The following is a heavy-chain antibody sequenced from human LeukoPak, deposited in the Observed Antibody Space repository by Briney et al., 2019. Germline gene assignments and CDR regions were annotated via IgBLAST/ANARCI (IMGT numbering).Heavy chain of an antibody. CDR3: ARVLRASDAFDI. D-gene: IGHD3-9*01. CDR2: IRSKAYGGTT. Sequence: PGRSLRLSCTASGFTFGDYAMSWVRQAPGKGLEWVGFIRSKAYGGTTEYAASVKGRFTISRDNAKNSLYLQMNSLRAEDTAVYYCARVLRASDAFDIWGQGTVVTVSS. CDR1: GFTFGDYA. V-gene: IGHV3-49*04. J-gene: IGHJ3*02.